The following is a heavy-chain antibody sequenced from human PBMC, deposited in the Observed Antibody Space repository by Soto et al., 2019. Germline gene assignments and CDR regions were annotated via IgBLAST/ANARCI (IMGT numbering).Heavy chain of an antibody. Sequence: PGGSLRLSCAASGFTFSDHYMDWVRQAPGKGLEWVGRTRNKANSYTTEYAASVKGRFTISRDDSKNSLYLQMNSLKTEDTAVYYWAREGQPYDFWSGYYPYYYGMDVSGQGTTVTVS. V-gene: IGHV3-72*01. D-gene: IGHD3-3*01. CDR2: TRNKANSYTT. J-gene: IGHJ6*02. CDR3: AREGQPYDFWSGYYPYYYGMDV. CDR1: GFTFSDHY.